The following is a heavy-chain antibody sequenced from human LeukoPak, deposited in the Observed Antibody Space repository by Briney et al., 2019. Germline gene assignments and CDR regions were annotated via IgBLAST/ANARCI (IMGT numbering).Heavy chain of an antibody. V-gene: IGHV3-66*01. CDR2: IYSGGST. CDR1: GFTVSSNY. Sequence: PGGSLRLSCAASGFTVSSNYMSWVRQAPGKGLEWVSVIYSGGSTYYADSVKGRFTISRDNSKNTLYLQMNSLRAEDTAVYYCAREEIAVVGTEDWGQGTLVTVSS. D-gene: IGHD6-19*01. CDR3: AREEIAVVGTED. J-gene: IGHJ4*02.